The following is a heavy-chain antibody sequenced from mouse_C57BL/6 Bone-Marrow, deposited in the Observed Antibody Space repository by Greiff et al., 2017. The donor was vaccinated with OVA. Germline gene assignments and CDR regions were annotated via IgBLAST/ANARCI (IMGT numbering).Heavy chain of an antibody. V-gene: IGHV1-82*01. CDR1: GYAFSSSW. J-gene: IGHJ3*01. Sequence: QVQLQQPGPELVKPGASVKISCKASGYAFSSSWMNWVKQRPGKGLEWIGRIYPGDGDTNYNGKFKGKATLTADKSSSTAYMQLSSLTSEDSAVYFCARSIYYYGSSYGGFAYWGQGTLVTVSA. CDR3: ARSIYYYGSSYGGFAY. D-gene: IGHD1-1*01. CDR2: IYPGDGDT.